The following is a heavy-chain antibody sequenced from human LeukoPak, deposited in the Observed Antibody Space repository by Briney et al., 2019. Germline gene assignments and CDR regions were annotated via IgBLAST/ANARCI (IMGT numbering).Heavy chain of an antibody. CDR1: GGSLRSFD. J-gene: IGHJ6*03. Sequence: SETLSLTCTVSGGSLRSFDWSWIPRSPGKGLKGFGCIYYSGSTNYNPSLKSRVTISVDTSKNQFSLKLSSVTAADTAVYYCARTTEGGYTYDYFYYYYMDVWGKGTTVTISS. CDR2: IYYSGST. D-gene: IGHD5-18*01. CDR3: ARTTEGGYTYDYFYYYYMDV. V-gene: IGHV4-59*01.